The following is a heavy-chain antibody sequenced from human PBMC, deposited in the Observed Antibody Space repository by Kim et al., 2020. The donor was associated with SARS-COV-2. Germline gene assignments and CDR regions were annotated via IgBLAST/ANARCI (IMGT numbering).Heavy chain of an antibody. CDR1: GYTFTSYA. V-gene: IGHV1-3*01. Sequence: ASVKVSCKASGYTFTSYAMHWVRQAPGQRLEWMGWINAGNGNTKYSQKFQGRVTITRDTSASTAYMELSSLRSEDTAVYYCATLDYGDYPGDLSDYWGQGTLVTVSS. CDR2: INAGNGNT. J-gene: IGHJ4*02. D-gene: IGHD4-17*01. CDR3: ATLDYGDYPGDLSDY.